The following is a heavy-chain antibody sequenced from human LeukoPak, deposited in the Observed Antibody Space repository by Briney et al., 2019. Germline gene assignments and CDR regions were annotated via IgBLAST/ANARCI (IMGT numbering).Heavy chain of an antibody. V-gene: IGHV3-7*01. D-gene: IGHD3-10*01. CDR2: INEDGSEK. CDR3: ASRPDYYGPGSWNWFDP. Sequence: AGGSLRLSCVASGFTFSGHWMSWVSQAPGKGLEWVANINEDGSEKYYVDSVEGRFTISRDNAKKSLYLQMNSLRVDDTAVYYCASRPDYYGPGSWNWFDPWGQGTLVIVSS. J-gene: IGHJ5*02. CDR1: GFTFSGHW.